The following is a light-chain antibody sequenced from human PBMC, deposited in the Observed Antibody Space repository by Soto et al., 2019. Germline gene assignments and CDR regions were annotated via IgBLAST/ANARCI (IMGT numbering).Light chain of an antibody. V-gene: IGLV2-8*01. CDR3: GSYAGGNTFV. J-gene: IGLJ1*01. Sequence: GSPGQSVTISCIGTSSDVGGYNYVSWYQHHPGKAPKLIIYEVTKRPSGVPDRFSGSRSGTTASLTVSGLQAEDEADYYCGSYAGGNTFVFGTGTKV. CDR2: EVT. CDR1: SSDVGGYNY.